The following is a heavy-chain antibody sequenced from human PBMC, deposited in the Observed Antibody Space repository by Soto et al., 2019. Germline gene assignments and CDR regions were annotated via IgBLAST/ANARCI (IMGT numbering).Heavy chain of an antibody. CDR2: IRSKAYGGTT. J-gene: IGHJ4*02. V-gene: IGHV3-49*03. CDR1: GFTFGDYA. CDR3: TRVEYSSSSYFDY. D-gene: IGHD6-6*01. Sequence: GGSLRLSCTASGFTFGDYAMSWFRQAPGKGLEWVGFIRSKAYGGTTEYAASVKGRFTISRDDSKSIAYLQMNSLKTEDTAVYYCTRVEYSSSSYFDYWGQGTLVTVSS.